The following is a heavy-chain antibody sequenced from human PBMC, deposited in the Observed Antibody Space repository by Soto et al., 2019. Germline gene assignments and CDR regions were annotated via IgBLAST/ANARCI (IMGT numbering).Heavy chain of an antibody. V-gene: IGHV3-11*01. CDR1: GFSFSDYS. J-gene: IGHJ6*03. CDR2: ISNTAITA. Sequence: QVHLVESGGDLVKPGGSLRLSCVASGFSFSDYSMTWMRQAPGGGRDLVAIISNTAITAYYADTVKGRFTISRDNARNSVYLQMDSLRAEDAAVYYWARELHLMLSHRHYYYDLDVCGTGTTVTVSS. CDR3: ARELHLMLSHRHYYYDLDV. D-gene: IGHD3-16*01.